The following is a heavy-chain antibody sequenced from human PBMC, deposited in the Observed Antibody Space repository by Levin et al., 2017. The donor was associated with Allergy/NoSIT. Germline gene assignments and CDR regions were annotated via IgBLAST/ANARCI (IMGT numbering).Heavy chain of an antibody. CDR1: GYSFTSYW. CDR3: ARSCYGGDCYTANWFDP. V-gene: IGHV5-51*01. D-gene: IGHD2-21*02. CDR2: IYPGDSDT. J-gene: IGHJ5*02. Sequence: GGSLRLSCKGSGYSFTSYWIGWVRQMPGKGLEWMGIIYPGDSDTRYSPSFQGQVTISADKSISTAYLQWSSLKASDTAMYYCARSCYGGDCYTANWFDPWGQGTLVTVSS.